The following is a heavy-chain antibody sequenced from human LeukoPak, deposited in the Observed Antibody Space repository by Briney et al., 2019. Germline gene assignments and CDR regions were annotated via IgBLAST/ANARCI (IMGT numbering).Heavy chain of an antibody. J-gene: IGHJ4*02. CDR1: GFTFNSYP. D-gene: IGHD3-16*01. Sequence: GGSLRLPCAASGFTFNSYPMHWVRQAPGKGLEWLAVISYDGYTTLHADSVKGRFTISRDDSRDTLYLQMNSLKSEDTAVYYCARDPRRGSPDYFDYWGQGTLVTVST. CDR3: ARDPRRGSPDYFDY. CDR2: ISYDGYTT. V-gene: IGHV3-30*04.